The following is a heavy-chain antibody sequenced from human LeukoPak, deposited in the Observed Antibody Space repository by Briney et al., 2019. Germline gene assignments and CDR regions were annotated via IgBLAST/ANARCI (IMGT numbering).Heavy chain of an antibody. J-gene: IGHJ4*02. CDR3: ATDRGWRTSGYYLYYFEY. Sequence: GGSLRLSCAASGFTFSDYYMSWIRQAPGKGLEWVASIKHDGSEKYYVDSVRGRFTISRDNTMNSLYLQMSSLRAEDTAVYYCATDRGWRTSGYYLYYFEYWGQGTLVTYSS. V-gene: IGHV3-7*01. D-gene: IGHD3-3*01. CDR1: GFTFSDYY. CDR2: IKHDGSEK.